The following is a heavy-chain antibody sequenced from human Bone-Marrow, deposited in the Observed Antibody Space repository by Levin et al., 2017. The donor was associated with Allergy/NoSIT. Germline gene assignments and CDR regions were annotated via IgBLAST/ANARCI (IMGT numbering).Heavy chain of an antibody. D-gene: IGHD3-3*01. J-gene: IGHJ4*02. CDR1: GFTFSSYA. Sequence: GESLKISCAASGFTFSSYAMHWVRQAPGKGLEWVAVISYDGSNKYYADSVKGRFTISRDNSKNTLYLQMNSLRAEDTAVYYCARSDVGYDFSLDYWGQGTLVTVSS. CDR3: ARSDVGYDFSLDY. V-gene: IGHV3-30*04. CDR2: ISYDGSNK.